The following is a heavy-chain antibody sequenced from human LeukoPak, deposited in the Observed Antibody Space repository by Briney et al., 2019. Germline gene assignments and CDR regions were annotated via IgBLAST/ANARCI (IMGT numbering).Heavy chain of an antibody. J-gene: IGHJ4*02. Sequence: GGSLRLSCAVSGITHSNYGMSWVRQAPGKGLEWVAGISDSGGSTNYADSVKGRFTISRDNPKNTLYLQMNSQRAEDTAVYFCAKRGVVIRVILVGFHKEAYYFDSWGQGALVTVPS. CDR3: AKRGVVIRVILVGFHKEAYYFDS. V-gene: IGHV3-23*01. D-gene: IGHD3-22*01. CDR2: ISDSGGST. CDR1: GITHSNYG.